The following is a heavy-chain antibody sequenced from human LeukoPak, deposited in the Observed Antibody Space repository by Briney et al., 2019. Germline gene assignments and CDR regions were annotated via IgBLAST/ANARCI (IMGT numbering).Heavy chain of an antibody. V-gene: IGHV4-59*01. CDR1: GGSISSYY. CDR3: ARTFTDSGSYYIPRFDP. CDR2: TYYSGST. Sequence: PSETLSLTCTVSGGSISSYYWSWIRQPPGKGLEWMGYTYYSGSTNYNPSLKSRVTISVDTSKNQFSLKLSSVTAADTAVYYCARTFTDSGSYYIPRFDPWGQGTLVTVSS. J-gene: IGHJ5*02. D-gene: IGHD3-10*01.